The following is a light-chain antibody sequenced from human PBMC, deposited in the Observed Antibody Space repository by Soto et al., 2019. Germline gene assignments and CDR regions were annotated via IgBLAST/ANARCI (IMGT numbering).Light chain of an antibody. J-gene: IGKJ4*01. Sequence: EIVMTQSPATLSVSPGERATLSCRASQSVGSNLAWYQQKPGQAPRLLIYGASTRATGIPARFSGSGSGTEFTLTISSLQSEDFAVYYCHQYNNWPLTFGGGTKVDIK. CDR2: GAS. CDR3: HQYNNWPLT. CDR1: QSVGSN. V-gene: IGKV3-15*01.